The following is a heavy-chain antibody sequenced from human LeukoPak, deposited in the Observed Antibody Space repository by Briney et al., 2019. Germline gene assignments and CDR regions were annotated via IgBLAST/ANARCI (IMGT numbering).Heavy chain of an antibody. D-gene: IGHD6-19*01. CDR3: ARDQVAGTMYYFDY. CDR2: IYTSGST. Sequence: SETLSLTCTVSGGSISSYYWSWIRQPAGKGLEWIGRIYTSGSTNCNPSLKSRVTMSVDTSKNQFSLKLSSVTAADTAVYYCARDQVAGTMYYFDYWGQGTLVTVSS. V-gene: IGHV4-4*07. J-gene: IGHJ4*02. CDR1: GGSISSYY.